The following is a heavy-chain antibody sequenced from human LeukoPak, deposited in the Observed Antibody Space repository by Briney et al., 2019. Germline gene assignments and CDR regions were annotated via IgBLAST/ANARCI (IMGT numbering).Heavy chain of an antibody. CDR3: ARDSRGSYLGY. D-gene: IGHD1-26*01. J-gene: IGHJ4*02. CDR2: IYYSGST. CDR1: GGSISSYY. V-gene: IGHV4-59*01. Sequence: SETLSLTCTVSGGSISSYYWSWIRQPPGKGPEWIGYIYYSGSTNYNPSLKSRVTISVDTSKNQFSLKLSSVTAADTAVYYCARDSRGSYLGYWSQGTLVTVSS.